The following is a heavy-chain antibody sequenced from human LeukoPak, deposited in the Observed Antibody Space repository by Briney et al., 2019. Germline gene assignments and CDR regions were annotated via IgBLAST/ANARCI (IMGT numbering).Heavy chain of an antibody. V-gene: IGHV1-69*05. CDR3: ARSEPLEHLVPDEYYFGY. J-gene: IGHJ4*02. Sequence: SVKVSCKAAGGTFSSYAISWVRQAPGQGLEWMGGIIPIFGTANYAQKFQGRVTITTDESTSTAYMELSSLRSEDTAVYYCARSEPLEHLVPDEYYFGYWGQGTLVTVSS. CDR1: GGTFSSYA. D-gene: IGHD6-6*01. CDR2: IIPIFGTA.